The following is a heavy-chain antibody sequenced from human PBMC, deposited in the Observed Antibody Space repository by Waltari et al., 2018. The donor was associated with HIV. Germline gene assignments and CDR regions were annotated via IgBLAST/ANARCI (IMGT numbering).Heavy chain of an antibody. V-gene: IGHV4-34*01. CDR1: GGSFSGYS. D-gene: IGHD3-3*01. J-gene: IGHJ4*02. CDR3: ARGQDYDFWSGYYYDY. CDR2: INHSGIT. Sequence: QVQLQQWGAGLLKPSETLSLTCAVYGGSFSGYSWSWIRQPPGKGLERIGEINHSGITNDNPSLKSRVTISVDTSKNQFSLKLSSVTAADTAVYYCARGQDYDFWSGYYYDYWGQGTLVTVSS.